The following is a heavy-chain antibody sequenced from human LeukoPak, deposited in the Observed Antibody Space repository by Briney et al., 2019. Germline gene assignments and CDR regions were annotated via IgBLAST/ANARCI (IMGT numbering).Heavy chain of an antibody. CDR3: AGQRRGGYDQYYFDY. CDR2: INHSGST. CDR1: GGSFSGYY. Sequence: SETLPLTCAVYGGSFSGYYWSWIRQPPGKGLEWIGEINHSGSTNYNPSLKSRVTISVDTSKNQFSLKLSSVTAADTAVYYCAGQRRGGYDQYYFDYWGQGTLVTVSS. V-gene: IGHV4-34*01. D-gene: IGHD5-12*01. J-gene: IGHJ4*02.